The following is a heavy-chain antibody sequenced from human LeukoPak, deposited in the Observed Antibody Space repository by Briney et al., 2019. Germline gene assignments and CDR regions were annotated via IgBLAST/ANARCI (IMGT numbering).Heavy chain of an antibody. CDR1: GFTFTSYA. V-gene: IGHV3-30*02. CDR2: IRYDGSNK. CDR3: ARDPYSGNYGAYYYYYMDV. D-gene: IGHD1-26*01. Sequence: GGSLRLSCAASGFTFTSYAMHWVRQAPGKGLEWVAFIRYDGSNKYYADSVKGRFTISRDNAKSSLYLQMDSLRAEDTAVYYCARDPYSGNYGAYYYYYMDVWGKGTTVTISS. J-gene: IGHJ6*03.